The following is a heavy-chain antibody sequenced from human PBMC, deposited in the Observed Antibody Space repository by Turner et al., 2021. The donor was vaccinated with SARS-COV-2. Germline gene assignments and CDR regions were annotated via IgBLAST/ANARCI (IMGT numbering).Heavy chain of an antibody. CDR1: GFTFSNYW. CDR2: IKEDGSEK. V-gene: IGHV3-7*03. J-gene: IGHJ6*02. CDR3: ARSSVDSGYEDDYYYYYGMDV. Sequence: EVQLVESGGGLVKPGGSLRLSCAASGFTFSNYWMSWVRQAPGKGLEWVANIKEDGSEKYYVDSVKGRFTISRDNAKNSLYLQMNSLRAEDTAVYYCARSSVDSGYEDDYYYYYGMDVWGQGTTVTVSS. D-gene: IGHD5-12*01.